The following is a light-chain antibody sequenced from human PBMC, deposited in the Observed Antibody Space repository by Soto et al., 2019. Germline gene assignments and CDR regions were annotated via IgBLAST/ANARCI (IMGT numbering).Light chain of an antibody. CDR3: CSYTGASTLV. CDR1: SSDVGGYNY. J-gene: IGLJ1*01. CDR2: EVS. V-gene: IGLV2-14*01. Sequence: QSVLTQPASVSGSPGQSITISCTGTSSDVGGYNYVSWYQQYPGKAPKLMIFEVSNRPSGVSNRFSATKSGNTVSLTISGLQTEDEADYYCCSYTGASTLVFGSGTKVTVL.